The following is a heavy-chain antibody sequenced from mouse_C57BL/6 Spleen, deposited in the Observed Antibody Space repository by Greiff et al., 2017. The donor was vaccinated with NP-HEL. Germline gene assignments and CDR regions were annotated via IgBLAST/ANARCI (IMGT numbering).Heavy chain of an antibody. CDR1: GYTFTSYW. D-gene: IGHD1-1*01. CDR3: ARPYGSSSLDV. J-gene: IGHJ1*03. Sequence: QVQLQQPGAELVMPGASVKLSCKASGYTFTSYWMHWVKQRPGQGLEWIGEIDPSDSYTNYNQKFKGKSTLTVDKSSSTAYMQLSSLTSEDAAVYYCARPYGSSSLDVWGTGTTVTVSS. CDR2: IDPSDSYT. V-gene: IGHV1-69*01.